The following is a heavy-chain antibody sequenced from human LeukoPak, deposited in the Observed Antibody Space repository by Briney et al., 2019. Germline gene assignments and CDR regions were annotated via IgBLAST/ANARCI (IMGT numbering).Heavy chain of an antibody. CDR2: IYYSGST. D-gene: IGHD6-13*01. V-gene: IGHV4-30-4*02. CDR1: GGSISSGDYY. CDR3: AGAYSSSWYYWYFDL. J-gene: IGHJ2*01. Sequence: SETLSLTCTVSGGSISSGDYYWSWIRQPPGKGLEWIGYIYYSGSTYYNPSLKSRVTISVDTSKNQFSLKLSSVTAADTAVYYCAGAYSSSWYYWYFDLWGRGTLVTVSS.